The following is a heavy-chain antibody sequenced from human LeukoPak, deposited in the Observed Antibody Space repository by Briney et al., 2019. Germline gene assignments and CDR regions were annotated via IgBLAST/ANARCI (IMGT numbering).Heavy chain of an antibody. Sequence: PSETLSLTCTVSGGSISSGSYYWTWIRQPAGEGLEWIGRFYSSGSTNYNPSLKSRVTISVDTSKNQFSLKLSSVTAADTAVYYCARSDTLGGVVAFDAFDIWGQGTMVTVSS. J-gene: IGHJ3*02. CDR2: FYSSGST. CDR1: GGSISSGSYY. CDR3: ARSDTLGGVVAFDAFDI. V-gene: IGHV4-61*10. D-gene: IGHD3-16*02.